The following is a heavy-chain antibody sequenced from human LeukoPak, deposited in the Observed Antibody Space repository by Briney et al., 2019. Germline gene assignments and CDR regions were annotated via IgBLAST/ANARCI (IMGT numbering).Heavy chain of an antibody. V-gene: IGHV1-18*01. CDR1: GYTFTRYG. D-gene: IGHD1-7*01. CDR3: ARDHSNWNYAPDF. J-gene: IGHJ4*02. Sequence: ASVKVSCKASGYTFTRYGISWVRQAPGRGLQWLGWISASNGNTNYAQKFRDRVTMSTDTSTGTAYLDVRSLTSDDTAVYYCARDHSNWNYAPDFWGQGILVIVSS. CDR2: ISASNGNT.